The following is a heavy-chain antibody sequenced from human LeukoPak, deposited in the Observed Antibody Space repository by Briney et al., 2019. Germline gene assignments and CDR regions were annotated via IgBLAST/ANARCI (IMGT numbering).Heavy chain of an antibody. J-gene: IGHJ5*02. CDR1: GFTFSNYG. CDR3: TTVDPIVVVPAATNWFDP. D-gene: IGHD2-2*01. CDR2: IKSKTDGGTT. V-gene: IGHV3-15*01. Sequence: SGGSLRLSCAASGFTFSNYGMSWVRQAPGKGLEWVGRIKSKTDGGTTDYAAPVKGRFTISRDDSKNTLYLQMNSLKTEDTAVYYCTTVDPIVVVPAATNWFDPWGQGTLVTASS.